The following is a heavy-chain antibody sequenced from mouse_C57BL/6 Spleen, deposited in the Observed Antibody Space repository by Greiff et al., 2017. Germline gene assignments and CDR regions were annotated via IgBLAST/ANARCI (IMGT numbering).Heavy chain of an antibody. V-gene: IGHV5-16*01. J-gene: IGHJ1*03. D-gene: IGHD4-1*01. CDR1: GFTFSDYY. CDR3: ARDGANWDFYWYFDV. Sequence: EVKLVESEGGLVQPGSSMKLSCTASGFTFSDYYMAWVRQVPEKGLEWVANINYDGSSTYYLDSLKSRFIISRDNAKNILYLQMSSLKSEDTATYYCARDGANWDFYWYFDVWGTGTTVTVSS. CDR2: INYDGSST.